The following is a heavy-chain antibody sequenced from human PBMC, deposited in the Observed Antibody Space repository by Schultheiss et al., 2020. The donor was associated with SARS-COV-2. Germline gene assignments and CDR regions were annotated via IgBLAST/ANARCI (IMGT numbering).Heavy chain of an antibody. D-gene: IGHD6-19*01. Sequence: GGSLRLSCAASGFTFSSYSMNWVRQAPGKGLEWISYISSSGSTIYYADSVKGRFTISRDNSKNTLYLQMNSLRAEDTAVCYCARNHSSGWSLDYWGQGTLVTVSS. CDR1: GFTFSSYS. J-gene: IGHJ4*02. V-gene: IGHV3-48*01. CDR3: ARNHSSGWSLDY. CDR2: ISSSGSTI.